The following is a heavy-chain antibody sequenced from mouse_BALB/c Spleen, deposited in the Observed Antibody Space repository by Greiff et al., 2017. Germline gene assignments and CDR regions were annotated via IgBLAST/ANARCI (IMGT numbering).Heavy chain of an antibody. D-gene: IGHD2-5*01. CDR1: GFTFSSYT. J-gene: IGHJ4*01. V-gene: IGHV5-12-2*01. CDR2: ISNGGGST. CDR3: ARQSNYDAMDY. Sequence: EVKLEESGGGLVQPGGSLKLSCAASGFTFSSYTMSWVRQTPEKRLEWVAYISNGGGSTYYPDTVKGRFTISRDNAKNTLYLQMSSLKSEDTAMYYCARQSNYDAMDYWGQGTSVTVSS.